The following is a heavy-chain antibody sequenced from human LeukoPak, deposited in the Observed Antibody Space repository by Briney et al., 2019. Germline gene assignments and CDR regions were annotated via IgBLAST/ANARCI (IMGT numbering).Heavy chain of an antibody. V-gene: IGHV1-8*01. CDR1: GCTSTSYD. CDR2: MSTNSGDT. Sequence: GASVKVFSKTSGCTSTSYDINWGRQATGPGRKWMGWMSTNSGDTGYAQRFQGRVTMTRNTSISTAYMELSSLRSEDTAVYYGARGLIAAAGTGDYYCYMDVWGKGTAVTVSS. J-gene: IGHJ6*03. CDR3: ARGLIAAAGTGDYYCYMDV. D-gene: IGHD6-13*01.